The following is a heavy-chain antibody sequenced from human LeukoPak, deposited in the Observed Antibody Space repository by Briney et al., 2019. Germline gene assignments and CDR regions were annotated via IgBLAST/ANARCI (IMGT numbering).Heavy chain of an antibody. CDR2: IYPGDSRT. J-gene: IGHJ5*02. CDR3: ACRKPLDTWSDH. Sequence: GESLKISCKASAYSFTTDWIGWVRQMPGKGLEWMAVIYPGDSRTRYNPSFEGQISISADQSPSTAYLQWGSLKASDTAMYYCACRKPLDTWSDHWGQGTLVTVSS. V-gene: IGHV5-51*01. CDR1: AYSFTTDW.